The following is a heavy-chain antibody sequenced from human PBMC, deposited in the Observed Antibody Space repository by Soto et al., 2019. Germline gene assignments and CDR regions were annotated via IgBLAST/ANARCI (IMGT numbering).Heavy chain of an antibody. CDR2: ISGYDGRT. J-gene: IGHJ6*02. CDR1: GYTFTSYG. CDR3: AREGDVPSYYYSMDV. Sequence: QVHLVQSGAEVKKPGASVKVSCKTSGYTFTSYGISWVRQAPGQGLEWLGWISGYDGRTNLAQKVQDRVTMTTDTSTSTVYMELRSLRSDDTAVYYCAREGDVPSYYYSMDVWGQGTTVTFSS. D-gene: IGHD2-21*02. V-gene: IGHV1-18*01.